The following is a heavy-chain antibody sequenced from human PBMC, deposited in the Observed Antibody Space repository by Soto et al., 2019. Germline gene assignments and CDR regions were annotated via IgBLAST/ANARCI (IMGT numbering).Heavy chain of an antibody. D-gene: IGHD3-16*01. Sequence: QVQLVQSGAEVKKPGSSVKVCCKASGGTFSSYAISWVRQAPGQGLDWMGGIIPIFGTANYAQKFQGRVTITADESTSTAYMELSSLRSEDTAVYYSARVREGNYYYYGMDVWGQGTTVTVSS. V-gene: IGHV1-69*01. J-gene: IGHJ6*02. CDR3: ARVREGNYYYYGMDV. CDR2: IIPIFGTA. CDR1: GGTFSSYA.